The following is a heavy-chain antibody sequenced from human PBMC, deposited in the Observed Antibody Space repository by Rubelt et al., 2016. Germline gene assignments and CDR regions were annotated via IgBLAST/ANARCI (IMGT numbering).Heavy chain of an antibody. Sequence: KSQRGGLEWVSLISGNGRSTYDADSVKGRFTISRDNSKNTLYLQMNNLRAEDTAVFYCARENWDQGNFDYWGQGTLVTVSS. CDR3: ARENWDQGNFDY. V-gene: IGHV3-23*01. CDR2: ISGNGRST. D-gene: IGHD7-27*01. J-gene: IGHJ4*02.